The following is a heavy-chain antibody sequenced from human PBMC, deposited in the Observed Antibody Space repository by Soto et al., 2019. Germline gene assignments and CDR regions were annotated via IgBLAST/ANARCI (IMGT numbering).Heavy chain of an antibody. V-gene: IGHV4-34*01. CDR1: GGSFSGYY. D-gene: IGHD3-3*01. CDR3: ARVIFGVVNWFDP. J-gene: IGHJ5*02. CDR2: INHSGST. Sequence: QVQLQQWGAVLLKPSETLSLTCAVYGGSFSGYYWSWIRQPPGKGLEWIGEINHSGSTNYNPSLTSRVTISVDTSKNQFSLKLSSVTAADTAVYYCARVIFGVVNWFDPWGQGTLVTVSS.